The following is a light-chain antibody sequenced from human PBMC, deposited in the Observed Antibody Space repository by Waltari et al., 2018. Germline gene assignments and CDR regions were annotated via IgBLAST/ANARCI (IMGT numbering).Light chain of an antibody. V-gene: IGLV2-11*01. J-gene: IGLJ1*01. CDR2: EVS. CDR1: SSDVGGYNY. CDR3: SSYAGNNVYV. Sequence: QSALTQPRSVSGSPGQSVTISCTGTSSDVGGYNYVSWYQHHPGKAPKLMIYEVSNGPSGVPDRFSGSQSGRTASLTVSGLQAEDEADYYCSSYAGNNVYVFGSGTKVTVL.